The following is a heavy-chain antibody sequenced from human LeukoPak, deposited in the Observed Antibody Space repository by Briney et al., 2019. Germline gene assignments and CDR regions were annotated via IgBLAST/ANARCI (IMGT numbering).Heavy chain of an antibody. CDR3: ARARGVTVLYYYYGMDV. CDR1: GYTFTSYY. CDR2: INPSGGST. D-gene: IGHD2-21*02. Sequence: ASVKVSCKASGYTFTSYYMHWVRQAPGQGLEWMGIINPSGGSTSYAQKFQGRVTMTRDTSTSTVYMELSSLRPEDTAVYYGARARGVTVLYYYYGMDVWGQGTTVTVSS. V-gene: IGHV1-46*01. J-gene: IGHJ6*02.